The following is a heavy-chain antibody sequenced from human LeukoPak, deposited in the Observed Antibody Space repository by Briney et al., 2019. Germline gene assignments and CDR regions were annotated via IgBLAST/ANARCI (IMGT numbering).Heavy chain of an antibody. D-gene: IGHD2-21*02. Sequence: GESLKISCKGSGYSFTTSWIGWVRQMPGKGLEWMGIIYPSDSDTRYSPSFQGQVTISVDKSITTAYLQWSSLKASDTAMYYCASPQAAYCGGDCYSPWGQGTKVTVSS. CDR3: ASPQAAYCGGDCYSP. CDR2: IYPSDSDT. CDR1: GYSFTTSW. J-gene: IGHJ3*01. V-gene: IGHV5-51*01.